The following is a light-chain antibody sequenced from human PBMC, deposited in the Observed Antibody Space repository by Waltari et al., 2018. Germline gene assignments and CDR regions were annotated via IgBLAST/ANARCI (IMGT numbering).Light chain of an antibody. Sequence: DVVMTKSPLSLSVTLGQAASISCKPSQSLVHRDGNTHLNWFHQRPGQSPRRLIYRVSNRDSGVPDRFSGSGSGTDFTLKINKVEAEDVGIYYCMQGTHWPYTFGQGTKL. CDR2: RVS. V-gene: IGKV2-30*02. CDR3: MQGTHWPYT. J-gene: IGKJ2*01. CDR1: QSLVHRDGNTH.